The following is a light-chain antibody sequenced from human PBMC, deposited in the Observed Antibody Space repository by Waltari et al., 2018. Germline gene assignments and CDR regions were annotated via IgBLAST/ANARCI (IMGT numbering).Light chain of an antibody. V-gene: IGLV1-40*01. Sequence: QSVLTQPPSVSGAPGQRVTISCTGSSSNIGAGYDVHWYQQLPGTAPKLLIYGNSKRPSGVPARFSGSKSGTSASLAITGLQAEDEADYYCQSYDSSLSGLFGGGTKLTVL. J-gene: IGLJ3*02. CDR1: SSNIGAGYD. CDR3: QSYDSSLSGL. CDR2: GNS.